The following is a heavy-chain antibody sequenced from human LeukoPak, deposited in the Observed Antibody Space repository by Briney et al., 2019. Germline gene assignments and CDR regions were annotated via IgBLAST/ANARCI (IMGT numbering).Heavy chain of an antibody. CDR1: GFTFSNFG. V-gene: IGHV3-48*04. D-gene: IGHD3-16*01. J-gene: IGHJ5*02. Sequence: GGSLRLSCAASGFTFSNFGMNWVRQAPGKGLEWVSSIGTTSGSIYYAGSVKGRFIISRDNAKNSLYLQMNSLRAEDTAVYYCVRDASPLGGSWDQGTLVTVSS. CDR3: VRDASPLGGS. CDR2: IGTTSGSI.